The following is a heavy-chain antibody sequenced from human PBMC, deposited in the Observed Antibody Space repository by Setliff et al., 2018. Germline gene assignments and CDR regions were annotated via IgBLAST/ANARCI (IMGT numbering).Heavy chain of an antibody. V-gene: IGHV4-61*09. CDR2: IHGTEGT. CDR3: ARGYYNGRGYYYLPCSLGS. CDR1: DGSLYSGNYY. D-gene: IGHD3-10*01. Sequence: SETLSLTCTVSDGSLYSGNYYWTWIRQPAGKALEWIGHIHGTEGTHYNPSLESRVTISRDKSPNQFSLMLRSVTAADTALYYCARGYYNGRGYYYLPCSLGSWGRGIVVTVSS. J-gene: IGHJ4*02.